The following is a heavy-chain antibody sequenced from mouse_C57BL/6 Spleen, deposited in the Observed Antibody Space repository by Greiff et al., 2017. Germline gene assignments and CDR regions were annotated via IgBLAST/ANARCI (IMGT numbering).Heavy chain of an antibody. CDR1: GYTFTSYW. CDR2: IYPGNSDT. Sequence: EVKLVESGTVLARPGASVKMSCTTSGYTFTSYWMPWVKQRPGQGLEWIGAIYPGNSDTSYNQKFKGKAKLTAVPSASTAYMELSSLTNEDAAVSYGTRTGDYKGYFEVWGTGTTVTVST. D-gene: IGHD2-12*01. V-gene: IGHV1-5*01. J-gene: IGHJ1*03. CDR3: TRTGDYKGYFEV.